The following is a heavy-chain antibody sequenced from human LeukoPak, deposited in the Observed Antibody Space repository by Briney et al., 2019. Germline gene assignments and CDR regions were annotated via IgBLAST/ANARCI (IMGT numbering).Heavy chain of an antibody. CDR3: ARLGPVNKDHYMDV. CDR2: IKQDGSEK. CDR1: GFTFSSRDW. D-gene: IGHD4-17*01. Sequence: PGGSLRLSCVASGFTFSSRDWMTWVRQAPGKGLEWVANIKQDGSEKNYVDSVKGRFTISRDNAKNSLYLQMNSLGAEDTAVYFCARLGPVNKDHYMDVGGKGTTVTISS. J-gene: IGHJ6*03. V-gene: IGHV3-7*01.